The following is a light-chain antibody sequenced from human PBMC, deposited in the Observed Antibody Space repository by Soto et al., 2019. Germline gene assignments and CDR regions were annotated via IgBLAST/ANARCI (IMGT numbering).Light chain of an antibody. V-gene: IGKV3-11*01. Sequence: EIVLTQSPATLSLSPGERATLSCRASRRVSSQLAWYQQKPGQAPRLLMYDASSRATGIPARFSGSGSGTDFTLIISSLEPEDFAVYYCQQSSDWPLTFGGGTKVAIK. CDR2: DAS. J-gene: IGKJ4*01. CDR3: QQSSDWPLT. CDR1: RRVSSQ.